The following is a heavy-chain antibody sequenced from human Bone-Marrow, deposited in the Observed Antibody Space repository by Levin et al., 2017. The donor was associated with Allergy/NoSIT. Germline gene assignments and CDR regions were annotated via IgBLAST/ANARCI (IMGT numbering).Heavy chain of an antibody. Sequence: GESLKISCKASGYIFTSYYVHWVRQAPGQGLEWMGIINPSGGSTNYAQKFQGRVTMSRDTPTTTVYMELSSLRSEDTAVYYCARARGSSGWDYYYYYGMDVWGQGTTVTVSS. D-gene: IGHD6-19*01. J-gene: IGHJ6*02. CDR2: INPSGGST. CDR1: GYIFTSYY. CDR3: ARARGSSGWDYYYYYGMDV. V-gene: IGHV1-46*01.